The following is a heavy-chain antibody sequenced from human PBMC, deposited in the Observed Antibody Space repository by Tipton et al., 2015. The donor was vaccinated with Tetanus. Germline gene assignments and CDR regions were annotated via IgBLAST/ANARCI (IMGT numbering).Heavy chain of an antibody. CDR2: DSGHSGNT. CDR3: ARLVKQWLVPEDY. CDR1: GYTLTNYG. Sequence: QLVQSGAEVKKPGASVKVSCKASGYTLTNYGINWVRQAPGQGLEWMGWDSGHSGNTVSARKVQIRVTMTTDTSTNTAYLELRSLRSDDTAVYFCARLVKQWLVPEDYWGQGTLVIVS. V-gene: IGHV1-18*01. D-gene: IGHD5-12*01. J-gene: IGHJ4*02.